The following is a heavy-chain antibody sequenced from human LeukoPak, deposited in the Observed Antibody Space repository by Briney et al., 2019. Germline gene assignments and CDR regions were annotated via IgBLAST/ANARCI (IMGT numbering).Heavy chain of an antibody. CDR2: IYHSGST. J-gene: IGHJ5*02. V-gene: IGHV4-4*02. CDR3: ARGAAAINWYDP. Sequence: PSGTLSLTCAVSGGSISSSNWWSWVRRPPGKGLEWIGEIYHSGSTNYNPSLRSRVTISVDRSKNQFSLRLSSVTAADTAVYYCARGAAAINWYDPWGQGTLVTVSS. CDR1: GGSISSSNW. D-gene: IGHD6-13*01.